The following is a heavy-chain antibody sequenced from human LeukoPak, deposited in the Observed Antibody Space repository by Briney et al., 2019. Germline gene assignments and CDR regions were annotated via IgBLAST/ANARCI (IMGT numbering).Heavy chain of an antibody. CDR3: ARLLGGY. Sequence: PSETLSLTCAVYGGSFSGYYWSWIRQPPGKGLEWIGEINHSGSTNYNPSLKSRVTISIDTSKNQFSLELSSVTAADTAVYYCARLLGGYWGQGTLVTVSS. CDR1: GGSFSGYY. J-gene: IGHJ4*02. D-gene: IGHD2/OR15-2a*01. CDR2: INHSGST. V-gene: IGHV4-34*01.